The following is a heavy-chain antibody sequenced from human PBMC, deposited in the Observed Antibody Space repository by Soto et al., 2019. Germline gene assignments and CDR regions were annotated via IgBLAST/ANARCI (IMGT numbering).Heavy chain of an antibody. CDR2: IIPILGIA. CDR3: AREGDSSDRWFDP. CDR1: GGTFSSYT. D-gene: IGHD3-22*01. Sequence: QVQLVQSGAEVKKPGSSVKVSCKASGGTFSSYTIIWVRQAPGQGLEWMGRIIPILGIANYAQKFQGRVTITADKSTSTAYMELSSLRSEDTAVYYCAREGDSSDRWFDPWGQGTLVTVSS. J-gene: IGHJ5*02. V-gene: IGHV1-69*02.